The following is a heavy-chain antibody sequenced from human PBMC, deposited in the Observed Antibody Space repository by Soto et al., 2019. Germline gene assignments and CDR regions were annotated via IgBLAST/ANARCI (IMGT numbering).Heavy chain of an antibody. J-gene: IGHJ5*02. CDR1: GGSISSSSYY. Sequence: SETLSLTCTVSGGSISSSSYYWGWIRQPPGKGLEWIGSIYYSGSTYYNPSLKSRVTISVDTSKNQFSLKLSSVTAADTAVYYCARPKDPNWFDPWGQGTLVTVS. CDR3: ARPKDPNWFDP. CDR2: IYYSGST. V-gene: IGHV4-39*01.